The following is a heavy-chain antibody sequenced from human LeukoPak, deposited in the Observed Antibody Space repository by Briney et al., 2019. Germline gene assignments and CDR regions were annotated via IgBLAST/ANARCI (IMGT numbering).Heavy chain of an antibody. Sequence: GASVKVSCKASGYTFTSYGISWVRQAPGQGLEWMGWISAYNGNTNYAHKFQGRVTMTTDTSTRTASMELRSLRSDDTAVYYCARIRDGAFDIWGQGTMVTVSS. V-gene: IGHV1-18*01. J-gene: IGHJ3*02. D-gene: IGHD5-24*01. CDR3: ARIRDGAFDI. CDR1: GYTFTSYG. CDR2: ISAYNGNT.